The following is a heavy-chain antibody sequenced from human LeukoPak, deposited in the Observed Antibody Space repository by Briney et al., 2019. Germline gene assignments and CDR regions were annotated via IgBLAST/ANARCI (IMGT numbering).Heavy chain of an antibody. J-gene: IGHJ4*02. Sequence: RASVKVSCKASGYTFTSYGISWVRQAPGQGLEWMGWISAYNGNTNYAQKLQGRVTMTTDTSTSTAYMELRSLRFDDTAVYYCARDRPGYYDSSNGIDYWGQGTLVTVSS. CDR3: ARDRPGYYDSSNGIDY. D-gene: IGHD3-22*01. V-gene: IGHV1-18*01. CDR2: ISAYNGNT. CDR1: GYTFTSYG.